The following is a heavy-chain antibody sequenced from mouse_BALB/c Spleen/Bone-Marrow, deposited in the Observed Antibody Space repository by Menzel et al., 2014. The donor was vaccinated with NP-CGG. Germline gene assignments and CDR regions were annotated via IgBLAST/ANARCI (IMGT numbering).Heavy chain of an antibody. CDR2: IRNKANGYTT. D-gene: IGHD2-3*01. V-gene: IGHV7-3*02. CDR1: GFTFTDYY. J-gene: IGHJ4*01. Sequence: DVKLVESGGGLAQPGSSLRLSCATSGFTFTDYYMNWVRQPPGKALEWLGFIRNKANGYTTEFSASVKGRFTISRDNSQSILYLQMNTLRAEDSATYYCARYDGYSDNAMDYWGQGTSVTVSS. CDR3: ARYDGYSDNAMDY.